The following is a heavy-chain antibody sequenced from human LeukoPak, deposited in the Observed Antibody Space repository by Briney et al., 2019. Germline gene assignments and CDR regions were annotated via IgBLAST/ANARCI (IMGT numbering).Heavy chain of an antibody. J-gene: IGHJ4*02. CDR2: IWYDGSNK. Sequence: GRSLRLSCAASGFTFSSYGMHWVRQAPGKGREWVTDIWYDGSNKYYADSVKGRFTISRDNSKNTLYLQMNSLRAEDTAVYYCARDKYSSGWDFDYWGQGTLVTVSS. V-gene: IGHV3-33*01. D-gene: IGHD6-19*01. CDR1: GFTFSSYG. CDR3: ARDKYSSGWDFDY.